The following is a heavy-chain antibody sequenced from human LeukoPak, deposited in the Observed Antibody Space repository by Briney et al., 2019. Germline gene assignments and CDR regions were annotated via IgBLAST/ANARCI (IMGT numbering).Heavy chain of an antibody. J-gene: IGHJ6*02. CDR1: GFIVSSDY. CDR3: ARGNSGSSYVEYYYGMDV. CDR2: IYSGGRT. D-gene: IGHD1-26*01. Sequence: GGSLRLSCVASGFIVSSDYMSWVRQAPGKGLEWVSGIYSGGRTYYADSLKGRFTISRDNSKNTLYLQMNSLRAEDTAVYYCARGNSGSSYVEYYYGMDVWGQGTTVTVSS. V-gene: IGHV3-53*01.